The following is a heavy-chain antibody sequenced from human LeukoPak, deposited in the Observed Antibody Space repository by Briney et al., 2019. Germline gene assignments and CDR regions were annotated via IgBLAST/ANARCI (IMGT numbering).Heavy chain of an antibody. CDR3: AKDAPYSSAWRGAFYI. CDR2: ISYDGSNK. J-gene: IGHJ3*02. Sequence: GGSLRLTCAASGFTFSSYGMHWVRQAPGKGLEWVAVISYDGSNKHYADSVKGRFTISRDNSNNSLYLKMNSLRAEDTAVYYCAKDAPYSSAWRGAFYIWGQGTMVTVSP. D-gene: IGHD6-19*01. CDR1: GFTFSSYG. V-gene: IGHV3-30*18.